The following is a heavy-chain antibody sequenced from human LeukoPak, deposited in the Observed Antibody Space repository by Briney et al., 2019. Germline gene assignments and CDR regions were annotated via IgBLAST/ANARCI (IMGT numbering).Heavy chain of an antibody. D-gene: IGHD6-19*01. J-gene: IGHJ4*02. CDR3: ARGTLYSGWSYYFDY. CDR2: IYYSGST. Sequence: SETLSLTCTVSGGSISSYYWSWIRQPPGKGLEWIGYIYYSGSTNYNPSLKSRISISVDTSKNQFSLKLSSVTAADTAVYYCARGTLYSGWSYYFDYWGQGSQVTVSS. CDR1: GGSISSYY. V-gene: IGHV4-59*01.